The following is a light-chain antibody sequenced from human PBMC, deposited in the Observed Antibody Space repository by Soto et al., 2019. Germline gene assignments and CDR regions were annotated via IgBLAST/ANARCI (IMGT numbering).Light chain of an antibody. CDR3: QQRSNGLFT. CDR1: QSVSSY. V-gene: IGKV3-11*01. J-gene: IGKJ3*01. Sequence: EIVLTQSPATLSLSPGERATRSCRASQSVSSYLAWYQQKPGQAPRLLIYDASNRATGIPARFSGSGSGTDFTLTISSLEPEDFAVYYCQQRSNGLFTFGPGTKVDIK. CDR2: DAS.